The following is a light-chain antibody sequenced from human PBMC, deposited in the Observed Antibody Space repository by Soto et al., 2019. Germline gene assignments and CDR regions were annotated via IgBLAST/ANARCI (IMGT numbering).Light chain of an antibody. CDR1: QSINNW. CDR3: QQYKTYLWT. J-gene: IGKJ1*01. V-gene: IGKV1-5*01. CDR2: DAS. Sequence: DIQMTQSPSTLSASVGDRVTITCRASQSINNWLAWYQQKPGRAPKLLIYDASNLRSGVPSRFSGSGFGTEFTLTISGLQPDDFATYYCQQYKTYLWTFGQGTKVEIK.